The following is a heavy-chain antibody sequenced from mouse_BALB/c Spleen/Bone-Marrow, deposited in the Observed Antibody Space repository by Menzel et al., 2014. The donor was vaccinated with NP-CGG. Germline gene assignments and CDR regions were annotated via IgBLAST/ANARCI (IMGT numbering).Heavy chain of an antibody. CDR3: ARGYYGSSYYFDY. CDR1: GYTFTDYV. CDR2: IYPGSGST. J-gene: IGHJ2*01. V-gene: IGHV1-77*01. D-gene: IGHD1-1*01. Sequence: QVQLKESGPELVKSGASVKMSCKASGYTFTDYVISWVKQRTGQGLEWIGEIYPGSGSTYYNEKFKGKATLTADKSSNTAYMQLSSLTSEDSAVYFCARGYYGSSYYFDYWGQGTTLTVSS.